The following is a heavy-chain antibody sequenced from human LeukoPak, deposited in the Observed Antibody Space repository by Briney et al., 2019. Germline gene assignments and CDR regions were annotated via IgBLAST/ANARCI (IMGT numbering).Heavy chain of an antibody. J-gene: IGHJ6*03. CDR1: GFTFSSYS. V-gene: IGHV3-21*01. Sequence: GGSLRLSCAASGFTFSSYSMNWVRQAPGKGLEWVSSISSSSSYIYYADSVKGRFTISRDNAKNSLYLQMNSLRAEDTAVYYCASSPGAYYYYYMDVWGKGTTVTVSS. CDR2: ISSSSSYI. D-gene: IGHD6-6*01. CDR3: ASSPGAYYYYYMDV.